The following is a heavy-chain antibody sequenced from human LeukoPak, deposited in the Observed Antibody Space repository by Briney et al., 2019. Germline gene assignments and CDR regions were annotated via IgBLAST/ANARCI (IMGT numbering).Heavy chain of an antibody. V-gene: IGHV3-7*01. J-gene: IGHJ4*02. CDR2: IKQDGSEK. D-gene: IGHD6-19*01. Sequence: GGSLRLSCAASGFTSGTYWMSWVRQAPGKGLEWVANIKQDGSEKYYVDSVRGRFTISRDNAKNSLYLQMNSLRAEDTAVYYCARDRGSSGWYEFDYWGQGTLATVSS. CDR1: GFTSGTYW. CDR3: ARDRGSSGWYEFDY.